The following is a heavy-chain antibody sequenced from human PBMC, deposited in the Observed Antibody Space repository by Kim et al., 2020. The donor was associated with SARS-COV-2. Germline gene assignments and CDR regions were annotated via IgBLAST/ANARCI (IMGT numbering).Heavy chain of an antibody. J-gene: IGHJ4*01. Sequence: SETLSLTCAVYGGSFSGYYWSWIRQPPGKGLEWIGEINHSGSTNYNPSLKSRVTISVDTSKNQFSRKLSSVTAADTAVYYCARGSGLRYFDWLSQGYYF. D-gene: IGHD3-9*01. CDR1: GGSFSGYY. V-gene: IGHV4-34*01. CDR3: ARGSGLRYFDWLSQGYYF. CDR2: INHSGST.